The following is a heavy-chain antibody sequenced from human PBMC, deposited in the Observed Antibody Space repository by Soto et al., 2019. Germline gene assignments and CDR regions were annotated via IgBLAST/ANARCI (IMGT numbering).Heavy chain of an antibody. CDR3: ASATYYDFWSGYYFDY. D-gene: IGHD3-3*01. Sequence: QVQLQESGPGLVKPSQTLSLTCTVSGGSISSGDYYWSWIRQPPGKGLEWIGYIYYSGSTYYNSSLKSRVTISVDTSKNQFSLKLSSVTAADTAVYYCASATYYDFWSGYYFDYWGQGTLVTVSS. J-gene: IGHJ4*02. CDR1: GGSISSGDYY. CDR2: IYYSGST. V-gene: IGHV4-30-4*01.